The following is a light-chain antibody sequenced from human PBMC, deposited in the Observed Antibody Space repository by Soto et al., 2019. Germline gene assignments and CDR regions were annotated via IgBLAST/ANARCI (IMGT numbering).Light chain of an antibody. CDR3: QQYGRSPFT. J-gene: IGKJ3*01. Sequence: EIVLTQSPGTLSLSPGERATLSCRASQSVGSSYLAWYQQIPGQAPRLLIYAASSRATGIPDRFSGSGSATDFTLTISRLEPEDFAVYYCQQYGRSPFTFGPGTKVDIK. CDR1: QSVGSSY. CDR2: AAS. V-gene: IGKV3-20*01.